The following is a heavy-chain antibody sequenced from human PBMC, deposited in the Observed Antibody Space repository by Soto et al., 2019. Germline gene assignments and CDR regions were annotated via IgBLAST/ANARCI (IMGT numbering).Heavy chain of an antibody. D-gene: IGHD3-3*01. CDR2: IYPRDSDT. J-gene: IGHJ3*02. V-gene: IGHV5-51*01. CDR1: GFSFTSCW. Sequence: VESLKISCKASGFSFTSCWIGWVRQVPGKGLECMGIIYPRDSDTRYNPSFQGQVTISVDESINTAYLQWSSLKTSDTAMYYCARTGVADAFPISGQGPMVTVSS. CDR3: ARTGVADAFPI.